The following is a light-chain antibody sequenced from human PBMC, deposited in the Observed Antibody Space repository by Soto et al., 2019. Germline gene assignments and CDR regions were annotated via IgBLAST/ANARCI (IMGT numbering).Light chain of an antibody. CDR2: GIS. Sequence: EIVMTQSPATLSVTPGERATLSCRASQSVNSNYLAWYQQKPGQAPRLLIYGISKRATDIPDRFSGSGSGTEFTLTISCLQPEDFATYYCQQHGQWPITFGQGRLLEVK. J-gene: IGKJ5*01. V-gene: IGKV3D-15*01. CDR3: QQHGQWPIT. CDR1: QSVNSN.